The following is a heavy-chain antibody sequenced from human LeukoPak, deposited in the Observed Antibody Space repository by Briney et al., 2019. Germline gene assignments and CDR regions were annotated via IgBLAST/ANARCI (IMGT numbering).Heavy chain of an antibody. CDR1: GGTFSSYA. CDR3: ARSGRGTYYYFDL. J-gene: IGHJ4*02. CDR2: IIPIFGTA. Sequence: GSSVKVSCKASGGTFSSYAISWVRQAPGQGLEWMGGIIPIFGTANYAQKFQGRVTITADKSTSTAYMDLRNLRIDDTAVYFCARSGRGTYYYFDLWGQGTLVTVSS. D-gene: IGHD1-26*01. V-gene: IGHV1-69*06.